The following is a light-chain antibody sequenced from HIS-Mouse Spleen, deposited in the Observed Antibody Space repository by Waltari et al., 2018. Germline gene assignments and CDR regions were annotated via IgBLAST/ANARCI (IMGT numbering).Light chain of an antibody. CDR3: AAWDDSLSGPV. CDR1: SSNIGSNY. CDR2: RNN. J-gene: IGLJ3*02. Sequence: QSVLTQPPSASGTPGQRVTISCSGSSSNIGSNYVYWYQQLPGTAPKLLIYRNNQRPSGVPDPFSGSKSVTSASLAISGLRSEDEADYYCAAWDDSLSGPVFGGGTKLTVL. V-gene: IGLV1-47*01.